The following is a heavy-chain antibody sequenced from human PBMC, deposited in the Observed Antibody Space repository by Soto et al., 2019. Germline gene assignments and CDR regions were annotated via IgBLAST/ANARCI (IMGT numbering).Heavy chain of an antibody. CDR2: IYYSGST. Sequence: PSETLSLTCTVSGGSISSSSYYWGWIRQPPGKGLEWIGSIYYSGSTYYNPSLKSRVTISVDTSKNQFSLKLSSVTAADTAVYYRARQRVITIFGVLNWFDPWGQGTLVTVSS. CDR3: ARQRVITIFGVLNWFDP. V-gene: IGHV4-39*01. CDR1: GGSISSSSYY. J-gene: IGHJ5*02. D-gene: IGHD3-3*01.